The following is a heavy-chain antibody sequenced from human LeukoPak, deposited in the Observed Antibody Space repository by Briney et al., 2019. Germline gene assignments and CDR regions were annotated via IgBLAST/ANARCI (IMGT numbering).Heavy chain of an antibody. CDR1: GFTLSSYW. Sequence: PGGSLRLSCAASGFTLSSYWMSWVRQAPGKGLEWVSVIYSGGSTYYADSVKGRFTISRDNSKNTLHPQMNSLRAEDTAVYYCARDWSWSGYYKGLAVDYWGQGTLVTVSS. CDR2: IYSGGST. CDR3: ARDWSWSGYYKGLAVDY. J-gene: IGHJ4*02. V-gene: IGHV3-66*02. D-gene: IGHD3-3*01.